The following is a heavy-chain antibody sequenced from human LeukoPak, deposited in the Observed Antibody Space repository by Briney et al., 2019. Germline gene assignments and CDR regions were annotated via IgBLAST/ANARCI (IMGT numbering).Heavy chain of an antibody. CDR1: GYTFTSYY. J-gene: IGHJ5*02. D-gene: IGHD3-22*01. V-gene: IGHV1-69*04. CDR2: IIPILGIA. Sequence: GASVKVSCKASGYTFTSYYMHWVRQAPGQGLEWMGRIIPILGIANYAQKFQGRVTITADKSTSTAYMELSSLRSEDTAVYYCAREADYYDSSGINWFNPWGQGTLVTVSS. CDR3: AREADYYDSSGINWFNP.